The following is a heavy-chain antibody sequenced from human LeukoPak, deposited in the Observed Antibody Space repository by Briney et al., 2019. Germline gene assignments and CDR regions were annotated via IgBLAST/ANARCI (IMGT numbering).Heavy chain of an antibody. CDR1: GFTFSDYY. CDR3: AKDNWGSFDY. Sequence: GGSLRLSCAASGFTFSDYYMSWIRQAPGKGLEWVSAISGSGGSTYYADSVKGRFTISRDNSKNTLYLQMNSLRAEDTAVYYCAKDNWGSFDYWGQGTLVTVSS. J-gene: IGHJ4*02. CDR2: ISGSGGST. D-gene: IGHD7-27*01. V-gene: IGHV3-23*01.